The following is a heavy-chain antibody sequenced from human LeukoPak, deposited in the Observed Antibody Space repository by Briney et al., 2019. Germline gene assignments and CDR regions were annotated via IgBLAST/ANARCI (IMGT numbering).Heavy chain of an antibody. D-gene: IGHD6-19*01. CDR3: ARDLAIAVAGSLDP. V-gene: IGHV3-30*19. Sequence: PGGSLRLSCAASGFTFSSYGMHWVRQAPGKGLEWVAVISYDGSNKYYADSVKGRFTISRDNSKNTLYLQMNSLRAEDTAVYYCARDLAIAVAGSLDPWGQGTLVTVSS. J-gene: IGHJ5*02. CDR1: GFTFSSYG. CDR2: ISYDGSNK.